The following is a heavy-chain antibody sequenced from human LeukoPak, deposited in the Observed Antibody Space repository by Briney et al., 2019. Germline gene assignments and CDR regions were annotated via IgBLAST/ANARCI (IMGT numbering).Heavy chain of an antibody. CDR3: ARTDYGDFNNQDPQHYYYYGMDV. J-gene: IGHJ6*02. V-gene: IGHV1-2*02. CDR1: GYAFTGYY. D-gene: IGHD4-17*01. Sequence: ASVKVSCKTSGYAFTGYYIHWVRQAPGQGLEWMGWINPKSGGTNYAQKFQGRVTMTTDTSISTAYMELSRLRSDDTAVYYCARTDYGDFNNQDPQHYYYYGMDVWGQGTTVTVSS. CDR2: INPKSGGT.